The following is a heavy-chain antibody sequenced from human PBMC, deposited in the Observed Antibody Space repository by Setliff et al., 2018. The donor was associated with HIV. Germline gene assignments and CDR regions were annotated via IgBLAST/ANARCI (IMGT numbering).Heavy chain of an antibody. J-gene: IGHJ3*02. Sequence: PGESLKISCKGSGYSFTSYWIAWVRQMPGKGLEWMGIIYPGDSDTRYSLSFQGQVTISADKSISTAYLQWSSLKASDTAMYYCARQGDYDSLTGYYRGPHDAFDIWGQGTMVTVSS. CDR1: GYSFTSYW. V-gene: IGHV5-51*01. D-gene: IGHD3-9*01. CDR3: ARQGDYDSLTGYYRGPHDAFDI. CDR2: IYPGDSDT.